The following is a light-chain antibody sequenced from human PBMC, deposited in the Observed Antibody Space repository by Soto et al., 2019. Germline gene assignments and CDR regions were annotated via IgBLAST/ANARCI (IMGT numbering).Light chain of an antibody. J-gene: IGKJ1*01. CDR3: QQYYSIPWT. Sequence: DIVMTQSPDSLAVSLGERATINCKSSLSVLYSSNNKNYLAWYQQKPGQPPKLLIYWASTRESGVPDRFSGSASGTEFTLTISSLQAEDVAVYYCQQYYSIPWTFGQGTKVEIK. CDR2: WAS. CDR1: LSVLYSSNNKNY. V-gene: IGKV4-1*01.